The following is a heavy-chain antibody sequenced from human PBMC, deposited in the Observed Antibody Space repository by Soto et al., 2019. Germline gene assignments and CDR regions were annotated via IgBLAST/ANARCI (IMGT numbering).Heavy chain of an antibody. V-gene: IGHV1-18*01. CDR1: GYTFTIYG. D-gene: IGHD3-16*01. J-gene: IGHJ6*02. CDR3: AMVDVYVTPSPQDV. Sequence: ASVKVSCKASGYTFTIYGIDWARQAPGQGLEWMGWINTYNGKTNYAQNLQGRVTLTTDTSTSTAYMELRSLRSNDTAIYYCAMVDVYVTPSPQDVWGQGTTVTSP. CDR2: INTYNGKT.